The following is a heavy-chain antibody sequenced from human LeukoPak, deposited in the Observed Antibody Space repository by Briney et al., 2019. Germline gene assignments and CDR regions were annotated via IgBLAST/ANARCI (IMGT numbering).Heavy chain of an antibody. J-gene: IGHJ4*02. CDR2: ISYDGSNK. D-gene: IGHD1-26*01. CDR3: AKTSLTGGSYFLDY. V-gene: IGHV3-30*18. CDR1: GFTFSSYG. Sequence: GGSLRLSCAASGFTFSSYGMHWVRQAPGKGLERVAVISYDGSNKYYADSVKGRFTILRDNSKNTQYSQMNSLRAEDTAVYYCAKTSLTGGSYFLDYWGQGTLVTVSS.